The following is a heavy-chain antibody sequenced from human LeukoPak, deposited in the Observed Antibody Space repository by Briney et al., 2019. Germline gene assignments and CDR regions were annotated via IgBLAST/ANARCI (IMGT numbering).Heavy chain of an antibody. V-gene: IGHV1-18*04. CDR3: AREPYSSSWYGYFDY. Sequence: ASVKVSCKASGYTFTSYYIHWVRQAPGQGLEWMGWISAYNGNTNYAQKLQGRVTMTTDTSTSTAYMELRSLRSDDTAVYYCAREPYSSSWYGYFDYWGQGTLVTVSS. CDR1: GYTFTSYY. D-gene: IGHD6-13*01. J-gene: IGHJ4*02. CDR2: ISAYNGNT.